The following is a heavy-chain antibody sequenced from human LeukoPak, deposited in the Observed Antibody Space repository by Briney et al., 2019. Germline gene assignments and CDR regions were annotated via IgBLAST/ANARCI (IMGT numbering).Heavy chain of an antibody. Sequence: GGSLRLSCAASGFTFSSYGMHWVRQAPGKGLEWVSAISGSGGSTYYADSVKGRFTISRDNSKNTLYLQMNSLRAEDTAVYYCAKDLWLPNDYWGQGTLVTVSS. J-gene: IGHJ4*02. V-gene: IGHV3-23*01. CDR1: GFTFSSYG. CDR2: ISGSGGST. CDR3: AKDLWLPNDY. D-gene: IGHD5-12*01.